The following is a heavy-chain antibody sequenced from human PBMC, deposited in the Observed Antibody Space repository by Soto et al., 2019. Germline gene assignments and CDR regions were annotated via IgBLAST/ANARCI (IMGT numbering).Heavy chain of an antibody. CDR2: IYNDGSNK. V-gene: IGHV3-33*08. J-gene: IGHJ4*02. CDR3: TTSGYSYGSFDY. Sequence: PGGPLRLSSVPSPFTFSTYGMHGVRRAPGKGLEWVAFIYNDGSNKYYGDSVKDRFTISRDNSKNTLYLQMNSLRAEDTAVYYCTTSGYSYGSFDYWGQGTLVTVSS. D-gene: IGHD5-18*01. CDR1: PFTFSTYG.